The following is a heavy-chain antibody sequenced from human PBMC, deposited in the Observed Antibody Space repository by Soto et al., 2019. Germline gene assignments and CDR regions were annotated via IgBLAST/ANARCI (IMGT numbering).Heavy chain of an antibody. CDR2: INHSGST. V-gene: IGHV4-34*01. D-gene: IGHD3-10*01. CDR1: GGSFSGYY. CDR3: ARSPMVRGVIRF. Sequence: PSETLSLTCAVYGGSFSGYYWSWIRQPPGKGLEWIGEINHSGSTNYNPSLKSRVTISVDTSKNQFSLKLSSVTAADTAVYYCARSPMVRGVIRFWGQGTLVTVSS. J-gene: IGHJ4*02.